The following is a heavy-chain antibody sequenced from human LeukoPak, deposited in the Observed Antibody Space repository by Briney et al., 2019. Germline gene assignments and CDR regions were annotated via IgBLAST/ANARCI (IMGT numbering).Heavy chain of an antibody. Sequence: GGSLRLSCAASGFTFSSYSMNWVRQAPGKGLEWVSSISSSSSYIYYADSVKGRFTISRDNAKNSLYLQMNSLRAEDTAVYYCARVPHFDYGGNAGYFDYWGQGTLVTVSS. CDR3: ARVPHFDYGGNAGYFDY. CDR1: GFTFSSYS. J-gene: IGHJ4*02. D-gene: IGHD4-23*01. CDR2: ISSSSSYI. V-gene: IGHV3-21*01.